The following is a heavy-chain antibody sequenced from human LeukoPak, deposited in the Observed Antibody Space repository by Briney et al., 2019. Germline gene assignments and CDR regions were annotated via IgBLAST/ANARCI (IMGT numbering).Heavy chain of an antibody. J-gene: IGHJ4*02. Sequence: PGGSLRLSCAASGFTVSSNYMSWVRQAPGKGLEWVGFIRSKAYGGTTEPAASVKGRFTISRDDSKSIAYLQMNSLKTEDTAIYYCTRVDFWSGYYSDYWGQGTLVTVSS. D-gene: IGHD3-3*01. CDR1: GFTVSSNY. CDR2: IRSKAYGGTT. CDR3: TRVDFWSGYYSDY. V-gene: IGHV3-49*04.